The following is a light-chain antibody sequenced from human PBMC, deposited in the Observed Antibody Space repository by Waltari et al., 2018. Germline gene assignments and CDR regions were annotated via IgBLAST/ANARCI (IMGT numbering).Light chain of an antibody. CDR1: SSDVGGHNY. V-gene: IGLV2-14*01. Sequence: QSALTQPASVSGSPGQSITISCTGSSSDVGGHNYVSWYQQLPGNAPKLIIFDVTQRPSGVSNRFSGSKSANTASLTISGLQTEDEADYYCTSWTSTGALWVFGGGTKLTVL. J-gene: IGLJ3*02. CDR2: DVT. CDR3: TSWTSTGALWV.